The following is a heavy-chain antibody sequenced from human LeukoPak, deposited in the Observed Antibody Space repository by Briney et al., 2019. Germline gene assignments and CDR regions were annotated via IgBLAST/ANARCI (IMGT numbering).Heavy chain of an antibody. J-gene: IGHJ4*02. V-gene: IGHV3-30-3*01. CDR1: GFTFSTYA. Sequence: PGGSLRLSCAASGFTFSTYAIHWVRQAPGKGLEWVAVISSDGNNKYYADSVKGRFTISRDNSKNTLYPQMNSLRAEDTAVYYCARDDSSGYYYSYYFDYWGQGTLVTVSS. D-gene: IGHD3-22*01. CDR3: ARDDSSGYYYSYYFDY. CDR2: ISSDGNNK.